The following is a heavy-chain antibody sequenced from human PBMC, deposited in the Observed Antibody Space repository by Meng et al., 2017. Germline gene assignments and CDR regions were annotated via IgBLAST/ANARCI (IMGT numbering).Heavy chain of an antibody. CDR3: ARDFDY. CDR1: GFIFSNYE. Sequence: QVQVVELGGDCVPPGRSLTLSCAASGFIFSNYEMHWVRQAPGKGLEWVACITKDGSRKYYQGSVRGRFTISRDNSKNTLYLEMNSLRSEDTALYYCARDFDYWGQGTLVTVSS. CDR2: ITKDGSRK. J-gene: IGHJ4*02. V-gene: IGHV3-30*16.